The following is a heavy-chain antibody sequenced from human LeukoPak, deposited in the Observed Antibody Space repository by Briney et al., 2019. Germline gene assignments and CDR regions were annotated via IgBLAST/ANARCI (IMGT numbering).Heavy chain of an antibody. V-gene: IGHV3-21*01. CDR2: ISSSSSYI. Sequence: GGSLRLSCAASGFTFSSYSMNWVRQAPGKGLEWVSSISSSSSYIYYADSVKGRFTISRDNAKYSLYLQMNSLRAEDTAVYYCARGLYYDSSGYYYFDYWGQGTLVTVSS. CDR3: ARGLYYDSSGYYYFDY. CDR1: GFTFSSYS. D-gene: IGHD3-22*01. J-gene: IGHJ4*02.